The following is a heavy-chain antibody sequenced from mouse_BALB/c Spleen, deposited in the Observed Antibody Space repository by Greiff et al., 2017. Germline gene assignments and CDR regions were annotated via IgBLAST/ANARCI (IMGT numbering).Heavy chain of an antibody. D-gene: IGHD1-1*01. CDR3: ARSGYYGSSRYYFDY. V-gene: IGHV3-8*02. Sequence: EVKVVESGPSLVKPSQTLSLTCSVTGDSITSGYWNWIRKFPGNKLEYMGYISYSGSTYYNPSLKSRISITRDTSKNQYYLQLNSVTTEDTATYYCARSGYYGSSRYYFDYWGQGTTLTVSS. CDR1: GDSITSGY. J-gene: IGHJ2*01. CDR2: ISYSGST.